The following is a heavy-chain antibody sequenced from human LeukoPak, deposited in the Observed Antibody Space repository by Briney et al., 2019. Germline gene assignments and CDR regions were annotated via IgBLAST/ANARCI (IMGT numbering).Heavy chain of an antibody. CDR2: ISQSGSSI. CDR1: GFIFSDYY. D-gene: IGHD6-19*01. Sequence: GSLRLSCAASGFIFSDYYMSWIRQAPGKGLEWVSYISQSGSSIYYADSVKGRFTISRDNAKKSLYLQVDSLRAEDTAIYYCARILMSSGWYVDYWGQGTLVTVSS. V-gene: IGHV3-11*01. J-gene: IGHJ4*02. CDR3: ARILMSSGWYVDY.